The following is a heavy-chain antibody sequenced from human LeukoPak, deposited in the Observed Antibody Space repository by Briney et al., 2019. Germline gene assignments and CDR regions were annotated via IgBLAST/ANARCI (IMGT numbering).Heavy chain of an antibody. Sequence: SETLSLTCTVSGGSISSYYWSWIRQPPGKGLEWIGYIYCSGSTNYNPSLKSRVTISVDTSKNQFSLKLSSVTAADTAVYYCARDNRGGISVLRYDWFDPWGQGTLVTVSS. CDR3: ARDNRGGISVLRYDWFDP. D-gene: IGHD3-9*01. CDR1: GGSISSYY. V-gene: IGHV4-59*01. J-gene: IGHJ5*02. CDR2: IYCSGST.